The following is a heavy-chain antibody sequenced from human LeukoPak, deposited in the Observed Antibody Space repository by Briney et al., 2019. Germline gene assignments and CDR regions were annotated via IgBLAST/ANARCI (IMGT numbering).Heavy chain of an antibody. D-gene: IGHD3-3*02. CDR1: GFTFRSHW. CDR2: INNDGSGT. Sequence: GGSLRLSCAASGFTFRSHWMHWVRHTPGKGLVWVSHINNDGSGTSYADSVKGRFTITRGNAKNTLFLQMNSLRAEDTAVYYCARDGILGSHDCWGQGTLVTVSS. V-gene: IGHV3-74*01. CDR3: ARDGILGSHDC. J-gene: IGHJ4*02.